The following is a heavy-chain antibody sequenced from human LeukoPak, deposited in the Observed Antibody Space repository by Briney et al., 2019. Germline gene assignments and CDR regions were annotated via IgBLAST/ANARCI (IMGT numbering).Heavy chain of an antibody. Sequence: GGSLRLSCAASGFTFSSYSMNWVRQAPGKGLEWVSSISSSSSYIYYADSVKGRFTISRDNAKNSLYLQMNSLRAEDTAVYYCARESPLYYDSSGYQYYYDYWGQGTMVTVSS. CDR2: ISSSSSYI. V-gene: IGHV3-21*01. CDR1: GFTFSSYS. CDR3: ARESPLYYDSSGYQYYYDY. D-gene: IGHD3-22*01. J-gene: IGHJ4*02.